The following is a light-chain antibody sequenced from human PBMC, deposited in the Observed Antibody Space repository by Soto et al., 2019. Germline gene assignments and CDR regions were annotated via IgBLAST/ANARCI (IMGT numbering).Light chain of an antibody. CDR3: AARDDSLSGHVV. CDR1: RSNIGSHY. V-gene: IGLV1-47*01. CDR2: RNS. J-gene: IGLJ2*01. Sequence: QYVLTQPPSASVTPGQRVTISCSGGRSNIGSHYVYWYQQLPGTAPKLLIYRNSQRPSGVPDRFSGSKSGTSASLAISRLRSEDEADYYCAARDDSLSGHVVFGGGTKLTVL.